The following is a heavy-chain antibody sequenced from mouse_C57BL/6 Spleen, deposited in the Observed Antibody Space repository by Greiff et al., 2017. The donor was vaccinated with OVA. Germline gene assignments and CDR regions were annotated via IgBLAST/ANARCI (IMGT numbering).Heavy chain of an antibody. V-gene: IGHV1-18*01. CDR3: ARHDYDIPFAY. CDR1: GYTFTDYN. Sequence: EVQLQQSGPELVKPGASVKIPCKASGYTFTDYNMDWVKQSHGKSLEWIGDINPNNGGTIYNQKFKGKATLTVDKSSSTAYMELRSLTSEDTAVYYCARHDYDIPFAYWGQGTLVTVSA. D-gene: IGHD2-4*01. J-gene: IGHJ3*01. CDR2: INPNNGGT.